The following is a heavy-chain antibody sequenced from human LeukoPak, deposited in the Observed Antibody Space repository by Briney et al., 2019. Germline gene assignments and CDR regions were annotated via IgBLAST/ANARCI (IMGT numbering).Heavy chain of an antibody. CDR1: RFPSSCYR. CDR3: ATSRSFDY. J-gene: IGHJ4*02. D-gene: IGHD3-16*02. CDR2: LNSDGSST. Sequence: GGTLRLSCAASRFPSSCYRLHLLRQAPGQGLLRLSYLNSDGSSTSYADSVKGPFTYASCNAKNTFFLQTTMLKDEDTAVYYCATSRSFDYWGQGTLVTVSS. V-gene: IGHV3-74*01.